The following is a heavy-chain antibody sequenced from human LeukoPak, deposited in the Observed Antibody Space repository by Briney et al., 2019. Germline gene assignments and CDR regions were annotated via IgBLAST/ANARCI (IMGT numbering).Heavy chain of an antibody. CDR2: IYTSGSA. Sequence: SETLSLTCTVSGNSISSGDNYWSWIRQPAGKGLEWIGRIYTSGSANYNPSLKSRVTISGDTSKNQFSLRLSSVTAADTAVYYCARASYSYDINGWVPFDYWGQGTLVTVSS. CDR1: GNSISSGDNY. J-gene: IGHJ4*02. CDR3: ARASYSYDINGWVPFDY. D-gene: IGHD3-22*01. V-gene: IGHV4-61*02.